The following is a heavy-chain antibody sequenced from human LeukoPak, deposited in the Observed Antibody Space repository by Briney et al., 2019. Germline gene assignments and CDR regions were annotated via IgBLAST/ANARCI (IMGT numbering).Heavy chain of an antibody. Sequence: GRSLRLSCAASGFTFSRYALHWVRQAPGKGLEWVAAISYDGSNKYYADSVRGRFTISRDNSKNTLYLQMNSLRAEDTAVYYCAKDLLGGDYTYYWGQGTLVTVSS. D-gene: IGHD4-17*01. CDR3: AKDLLGGDYTYY. V-gene: IGHV3-30-3*01. J-gene: IGHJ4*02. CDR2: ISYDGSNK. CDR1: GFTFSRYA.